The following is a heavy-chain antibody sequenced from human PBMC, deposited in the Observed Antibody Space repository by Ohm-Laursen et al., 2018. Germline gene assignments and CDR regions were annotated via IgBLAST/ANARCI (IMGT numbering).Heavy chain of an antibody. Sequence: SQTLSLTCTVSGGSISRYFWNWIRQPAGKGLEWIGRIYTSGSTNYNPSLKSRVTMSVETSKNQLSLKLSSVTAADTVVYYCARGGTKDYYYGMDVWGQGTTVTVSS. V-gene: IGHV4-4*07. CDR1: GGSISRYF. CDR2: IYTSGST. D-gene: IGHD2-8*01. CDR3: ARGGTKDYYYGMDV. J-gene: IGHJ6*02.